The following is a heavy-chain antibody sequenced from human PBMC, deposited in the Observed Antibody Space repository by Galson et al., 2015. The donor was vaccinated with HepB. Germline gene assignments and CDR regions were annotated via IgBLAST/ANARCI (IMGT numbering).Heavy chain of an antibody. CDR3: AHRPHWKHHFDY. J-gene: IGHJ4*02. V-gene: IGHV2-5*02. CDR2: IYWDDDK. CDR1: GFSLSTSGVG. Sequence: PALVKPTQTLTLTCTFSGFSLSTSGVGVGWIRQPPGKALEWLALIYWDDDKRYSPSLKSRLTITKDTSKNQVVLTMTNMDPVDTATYYCAHRPHWKHHFDYWGQGTLVTVSS. D-gene: IGHD1-1*01.